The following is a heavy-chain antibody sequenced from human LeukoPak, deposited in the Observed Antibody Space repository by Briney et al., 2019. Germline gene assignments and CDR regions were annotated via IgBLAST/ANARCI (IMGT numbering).Heavy chain of an antibody. J-gene: IGHJ4*02. Sequence: GGSLRLSCAASGFTFSSYSMNWVRQAPGEGLEWVGLFKSKTNGGTTDYAAPVKGRFTMSRDDSENTLYLQMNNLKTEDTAVYYCVTETSGSFHXXGQGTLVTVSS. D-gene: IGHD3-10*01. CDR3: VTETSGSFHX. CDR2: FKSKTNGGTT. V-gene: IGHV3-15*01. CDR1: GFTFSSYS.